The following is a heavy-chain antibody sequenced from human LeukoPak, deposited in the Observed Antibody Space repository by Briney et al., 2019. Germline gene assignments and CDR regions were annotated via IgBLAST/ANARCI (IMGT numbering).Heavy chain of an antibody. CDR1: GFTFSSYA. V-gene: IGHV3-23*01. CDR3: AKEGKYYDFRSGYYVYYFDY. CDR2: ISGSGGST. J-gene: IGHJ4*02. Sequence: GGSLRLSCAASGFTFSSYAMSWVRQAPGKGLEWVSAISGSGGSTYYADSVKGRFTISRDNSKNTLYLQMNSLRAEDTAVYYCAKEGKYYDFRSGYYVYYFDYWGQGTLVTVSS. D-gene: IGHD3-3*01.